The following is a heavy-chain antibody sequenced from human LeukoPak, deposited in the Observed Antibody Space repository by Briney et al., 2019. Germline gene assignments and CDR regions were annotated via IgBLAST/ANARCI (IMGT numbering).Heavy chain of an antibody. Sequence: PGGSLRLSCAASGFTFSNAWMSWVRQAPGKGLEWVSSISSSSSYIYYADSVKGRFTISRDNAKNSLYLQMNSLRAEDTAVYYCAREDLPFDWLPRLPFDYWGQGTLVTVSS. V-gene: IGHV3-21*01. CDR1: GFTFSNAW. D-gene: IGHD3-9*01. CDR2: ISSSSSYI. J-gene: IGHJ4*02. CDR3: AREDLPFDWLPRLPFDY.